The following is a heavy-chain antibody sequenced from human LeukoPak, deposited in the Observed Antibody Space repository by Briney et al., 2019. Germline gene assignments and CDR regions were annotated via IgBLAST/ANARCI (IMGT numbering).Heavy chain of an antibody. Sequence: SVTVSRKASVGTFSSYAISWVRQPPGQGLEWMGGIIHIFDTANNAQKFQGRVKITKDESTSTAYMELSSLRSEDTAVYYCAQQLVRGNWFDPWGQGTLVTVSS. D-gene: IGHD6-13*01. V-gene: IGHV1-69*05. CDR1: VGTFSSYA. CDR2: IIHIFDTA. CDR3: AQQLVRGNWFDP. J-gene: IGHJ5*02.